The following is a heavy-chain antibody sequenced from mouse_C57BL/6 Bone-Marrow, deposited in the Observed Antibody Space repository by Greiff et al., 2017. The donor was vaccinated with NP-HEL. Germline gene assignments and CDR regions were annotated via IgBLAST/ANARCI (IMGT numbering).Heavy chain of an antibody. J-gene: IGHJ2*01. V-gene: IGHV1-4*01. Sequence: VQLQQSGAELARPGASVKMSCKASGYTFTSYTMHWVKQRPGQGLEWIGYINPSSGYTKYNQKFKDKATLTADKSSSTAYMQLSSLTSEDSAVYYCASPSTTALDYWGQGTTLTVSS. CDR3: ASPSTTALDY. CDR2: INPSSGYT. D-gene: IGHD1-2*01. CDR1: GYTFTSYT.